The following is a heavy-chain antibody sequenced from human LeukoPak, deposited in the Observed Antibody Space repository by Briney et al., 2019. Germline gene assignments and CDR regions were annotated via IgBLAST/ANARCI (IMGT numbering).Heavy chain of an antibody. V-gene: IGHV4-59*01. D-gene: IGHD1-14*01. Sequence: PSETLSLTCTVSGGSISSYYWSWIRQPPGKGLEWIGYIYYSGSTNYNPSLKSRVTISVDTSKNQFSLKLSSVTAADTAVYYCARNPPGDSESLDYWGQGTLVTVSS. CDR2: IYYSGST. CDR1: GGSISSYY. J-gene: IGHJ4*02. CDR3: ARNPPGDSESLDY.